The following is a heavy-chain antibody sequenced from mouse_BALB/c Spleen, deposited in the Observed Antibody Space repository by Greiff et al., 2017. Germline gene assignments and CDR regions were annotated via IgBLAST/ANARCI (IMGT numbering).Heavy chain of an antibody. CDR1: GFSLTSYG. J-gene: IGHJ3*01. D-gene: IGHD1-1*01. CDR2: IWAGGST. Sequence: VMLVESGPGLVAPSQSLSITCTVSGFSLTSYGVHWVRQPPGKGLEWLGVIWAGGSTNYNSALMSRLSISKDNSKSQVFLKMNSLQTDDTAMYYCARGVTTVVDGFAYWGQGTLVTVSA. V-gene: IGHV2-9*02. CDR3: ARGVTTVVDGFAY.